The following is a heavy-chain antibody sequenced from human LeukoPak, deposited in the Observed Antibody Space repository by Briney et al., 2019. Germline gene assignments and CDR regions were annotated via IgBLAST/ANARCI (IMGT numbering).Heavy chain of an antibody. Sequence: ASVKVSCKASGYTFTSYYMHWVRQAPGQGLEWMGIINPSGGSTSYAQKFQGRVTMTRDTSISTAYMELSRLRSDDTAVYYCARGLSIAAYRRDYWGQGTLVTVSS. CDR3: ARGLSIAAYRRDY. J-gene: IGHJ4*02. D-gene: IGHD6-6*01. CDR2: INPSGGST. V-gene: IGHV1-46*01. CDR1: GYTFTSYY.